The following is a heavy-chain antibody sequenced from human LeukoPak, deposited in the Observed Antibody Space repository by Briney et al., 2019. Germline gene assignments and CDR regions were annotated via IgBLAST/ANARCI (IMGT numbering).Heavy chain of an antibody. CDR2: ISSSSSYI. J-gene: IGHJ4*02. CDR3: ARARDYYDSSDY. D-gene: IGHD3-22*01. Sequence: GGSLRLSCAASGFTLSSYSMNWVRQAPGKGLEWVSSISSSSSYIYYADSVKGRFTISRDNAKNSLYLQMNSLRAEDTAVYYCARARDYYDSSDYWGQGTLVTVSS. V-gene: IGHV3-21*01. CDR1: GFTLSSYS.